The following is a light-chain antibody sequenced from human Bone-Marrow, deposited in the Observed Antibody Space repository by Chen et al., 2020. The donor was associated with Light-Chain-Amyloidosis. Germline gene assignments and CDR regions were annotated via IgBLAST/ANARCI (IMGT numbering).Light chain of an antibody. V-gene: IGLV2-8*01. J-gene: IGLJ1*01. CDR1: SSDVGGYNY. Sequence: QSALTQPPSASGSPGQSVTISCPGTSSDVGGYNYVSWYQQHPGKPPQLMIYEVSKRPSGVPDRFSGSKSGNTASLTVSGLQAEDEADYYCSSYAGSNKLNYVFGTGTKVTVL. CDR2: EVS. CDR3: SSYAGSNKLNYV.